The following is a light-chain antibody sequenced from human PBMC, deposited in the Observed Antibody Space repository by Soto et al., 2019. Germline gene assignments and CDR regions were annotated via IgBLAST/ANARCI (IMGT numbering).Light chain of an antibody. CDR3: QSYDSNTVV. Sequence: NFMLTQPHSVSESPGETVTISCTRSSDSIATYFVQWYQQRPGSAPTTVIYEDKQRPSGVPDRFSGSTDGSSNSASLTISGLQTEDEADYYCQSYDSNTVVFGGGTKLTVL. V-gene: IGLV6-57*04. J-gene: IGLJ2*01. CDR2: EDK. CDR1: SDSIATYF.